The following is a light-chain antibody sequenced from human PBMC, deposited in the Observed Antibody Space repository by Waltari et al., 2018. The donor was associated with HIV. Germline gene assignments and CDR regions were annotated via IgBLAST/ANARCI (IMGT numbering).Light chain of an antibody. CDR3: QQYNSDFYT. CDR2: KAS. J-gene: IGKJ2*01. CDR1: QNVDSW. Sequence: IQMTQSPSILSASVGDRVTITCRASQNVDSWLAWYQQRPGKAPKLLSYKASTLQYGVPARFTGSGAGTNFTLTINSLHPDDFATYYCQQYNSDFYTFGLGTRLDLK. V-gene: IGKV1-5*03.